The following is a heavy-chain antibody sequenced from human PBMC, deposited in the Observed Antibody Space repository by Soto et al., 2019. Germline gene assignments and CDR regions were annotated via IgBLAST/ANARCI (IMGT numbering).Heavy chain of an antibody. D-gene: IGHD3-16*01. J-gene: IGHJ5*02. Sequence: EVKLLESGGGLVQPGGSLRLSCAASGLTFSDYGMSWVRQAPGKGLEWVSGISYSGDRTYYADSVKGRFTITRDNSKNTLYLQMSGLRAEDTAVYDCSKEHLGCKSSTCYGMIGSWFDPWGQGTLVTVSS. CDR3: SKEHLGCKSSTCYGMIGSWFDP. CDR2: ISYSGDRT. V-gene: IGHV3-23*01. CDR1: GLTFSDYG.